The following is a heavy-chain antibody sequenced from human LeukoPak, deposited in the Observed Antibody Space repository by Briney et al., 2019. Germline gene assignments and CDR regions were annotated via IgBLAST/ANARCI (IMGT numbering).Heavy chain of an antibody. CDR1: GGTFSSYA. Sequence: ASVKVSCKASGGTFSSYAITWVRQAPGQGLEWMGWISAYNGNTNYAQKLQGRVTMTTDTSTNTVYMEVRSLRSDDTAVYYCARVSYRSSSSDFDYWGQGTLVTISS. D-gene: IGHD6-6*01. CDR2: ISAYNGNT. CDR3: ARVSYRSSSSDFDY. V-gene: IGHV1-18*01. J-gene: IGHJ4*02.